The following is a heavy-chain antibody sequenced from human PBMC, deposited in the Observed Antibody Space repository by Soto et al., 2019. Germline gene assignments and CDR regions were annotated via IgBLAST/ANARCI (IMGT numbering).Heavy chain of an antibody. D-gene: IGHD3-3*01. Sequence: EVQLVESGGGLVQPGGSLRLSCAASGFTFSSYWMHWVRQAPGKGLVWVSRINSDGSSTSYADSVKGRFTISRDNAQNTLYLQMNSLRAEDTAVYYCAASLYYDFWSGYPYYYYYYMDVWGKGTTVTVSS. J-gene: IGHJ6*03. CDR3: AASLYYDFWSGYPYYYYYYMDV. CDR1: GFTFSSYW. V-gene: IGHV3-74*01. CDR2: INSDGSST.